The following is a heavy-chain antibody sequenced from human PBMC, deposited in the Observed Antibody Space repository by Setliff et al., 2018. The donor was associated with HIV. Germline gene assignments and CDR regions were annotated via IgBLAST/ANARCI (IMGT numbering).Heavy chain of an antibody. V-gene: IGHV4-39*01. CDR2: IYYSGST. CDR1: GGSISSSSYY. D-gene: IGHD3-10*01. J-gene: IGHJ4*02. CDR3: AKNDARGVVITYFDH. Sequence: SETLSLTCNVSGGSISSSSYYWGWIRQPPGKGLEWIGSIYYSGSTYFNPSLKSRVTISVDTSKNQFSLKLSSVTAADTAVYYCAKNDARGVVITYFDHWGQGTLVTVSS.